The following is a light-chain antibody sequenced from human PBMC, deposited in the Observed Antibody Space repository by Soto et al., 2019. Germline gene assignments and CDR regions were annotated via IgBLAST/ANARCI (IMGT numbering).Light chain of an antibody. CDR1: QTISND. CDR2: GAS. V-gene: IGKV3-15*01. J-gene: IGKJ4*01. CDR3: QQNNKWPPVT. Sequence: VMTQSPATKTVSPGEGVTLSCRASQTISNDLAWYQQKPGQAPRLLIYGASTRATGVPARFSGGGSGTEFTLTISSLQSEDFAFYYCQQNNKWPPVTFGGGTKV.